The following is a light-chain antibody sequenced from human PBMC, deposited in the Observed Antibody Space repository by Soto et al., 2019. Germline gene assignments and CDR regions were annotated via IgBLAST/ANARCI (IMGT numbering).Light chain of an antibody. CDR3: MQGTHWPPVT. Sequence: EVVMTQSPLSLPDTLGEPASSSCRSSQSLLFIDGNSYLSWFQQRPGQSPRRLIYRASNRDSGVPDRFSGSGSGTDFTLKISRVEAEDVGIYYCMQGTHWPPVTFGQGTKLEIK. CDR1: QSLLFIDGNSY. J-gene: IGKJ2*01. V-gene: IGKV2-30*01. CDR2: RAS.